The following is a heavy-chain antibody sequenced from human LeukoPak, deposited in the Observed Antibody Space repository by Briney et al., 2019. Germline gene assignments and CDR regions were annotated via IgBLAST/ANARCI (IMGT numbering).Heavy chain of an antibody. CDR2: IKDDGSEK. CDR3: ARRGITISGVLVYHYSGLDV. D-gene: IGHD3-3*01. Sequence: GGSLRLSCAGSGFTFSSHWMNWVRQAPGKGLEWVASIKDDGSEKHYVDSVSGRFTISRDNAKNSLHLQMSSLRAEDTAVYYCARRGITISGVLVYHYSGLDVWGQGTTVTVSS. J-gene: IGHJ6*02. V-gene: IGHV3-7*01. CDR1: GFTFSSHW.